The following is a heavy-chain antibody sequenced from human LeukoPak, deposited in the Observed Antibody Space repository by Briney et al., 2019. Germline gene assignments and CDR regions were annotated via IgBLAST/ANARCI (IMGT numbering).Heavy chain of an antibody. Sequence: GGSLRLSCAASGFTFSSYAMSWVRQAPGKGLEWVSTISNNDGTTYYADSVKGRFTISRDNSKNTLYLQMNSLRAEDTAVYYCAKDKLADGYNSPYDTPYYFDYWGQGTLVTVSS. D-gene: IGHD5-24*01. CDR2: ISNNDGTT. V-gene: IGHV3-23*01. CDR1: GFTFSSYA. CDR3: AKDKLADGYNSPYDTPYYFDY. J-gene: IGHJ4*02.